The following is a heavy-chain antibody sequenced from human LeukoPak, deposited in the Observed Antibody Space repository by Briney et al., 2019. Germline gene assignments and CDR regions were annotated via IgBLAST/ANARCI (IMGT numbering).Heavy chain of an antibody. Sequence: GGSLRLSCAASGFTFNNYAMNWVRQAPGKGLEWVSVISGSGGTTYYADSVKGRFTITRDSSKNTLYLQMNSLRAEDTAVYYCAKVSGGGLYYDGMDVWGQGTTVTVSS. V-gene: IGHV3-23*01. J-gene: IGHJ6*02. CDR3: AKVSGGGLYYDGMDV. CDR1: GFTFNNYA. CDR2: ISGSGGTT. D-gene: IGHD1-14*01.